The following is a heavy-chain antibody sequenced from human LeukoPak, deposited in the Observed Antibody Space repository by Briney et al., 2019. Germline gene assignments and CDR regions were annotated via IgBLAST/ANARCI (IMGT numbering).Heavy chain of an antibody. CDR3: ARNPLRWNYLRPEHFDY. CDR1: GYTFTSYG. CDR2: ISAYNGNT. J-gene: IGHJ4*02. D-gene: IGHD1-7*01. Sequence: ASVKVSCKASGYTFTSYGISWVRQAPGQGLEWMGWISAYNGNTNYAQKLQGRVTMTTDTSTSTAYMELRSLRSDDTAVYYCARNPLRWNYLRPEHFDYWGQRTLVTVSS. V-gene: IGHV1-18*01.